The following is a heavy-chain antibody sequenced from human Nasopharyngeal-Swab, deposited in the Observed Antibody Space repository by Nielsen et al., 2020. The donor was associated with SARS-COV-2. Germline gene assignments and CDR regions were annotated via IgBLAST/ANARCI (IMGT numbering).Heavy chain of an antibody. Sequence: SETLSLTCTVSGGSISSGDYYWSWIRQPPGKGPEWIGYIYYSGSTYYNPSLKSRVTISVDTSKNQFSLKLSSVTAADTAVYYCARDDGDHRGYFDYWGQGTLVTVSS. J-gene: IGHJ4*02. CDR3: ARDDGDHRGYFDY. CDR2: IYYSGST. V-gene: IGHV4-30-4*01. D-gene: IGHD4-17*01. CDR1: GGSISSGDYY.